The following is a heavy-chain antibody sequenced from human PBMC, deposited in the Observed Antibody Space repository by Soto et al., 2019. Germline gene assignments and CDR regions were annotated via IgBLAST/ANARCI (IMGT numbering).Heavy chain of an antibody. CDR2: IYYSGST. Sequence: QVQLQESGPGLVKPSETLSLTCTVSGGSISSYYWSWIRQPPGKGLEWIGYIYYSGSTNYNPSLKSCVTISVDTSKNQFSLKLSSVTAADTAVYYCARARGWLVGYWFDPWGQGTLVTVSS. V-gene: IGHV4-59*01. CDR3: ARARGWLVGYWFDP. D-gene: IGHD6-19*01. J-gene: IGHJ5*02. CDR1: GGSISSYY.